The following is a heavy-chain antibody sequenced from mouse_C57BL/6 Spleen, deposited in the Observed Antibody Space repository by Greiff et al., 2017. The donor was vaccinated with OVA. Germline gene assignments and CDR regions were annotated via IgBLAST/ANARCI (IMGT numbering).Heavy chain of an antibody. CDR2: IHPNSGST. V-gene: IGHV1-64*01. CDR3: ARLEIYYGYDVFDY. D-gene: IGHD2-2*01. J-gene: IGHJ2*01. Sequence: QVQLQQPGAELVKPGASVKLSCKASGYTFTSYWMHWVKQRPGQGLEWIGMIHPNSGSTKYNEKFKSKATLTVDKSSSTAYMQLSSLTSEDSAVYYCARLEIYYGYDVFDYWGQGTTLTVSS. CDR1: GYTFTSYW.